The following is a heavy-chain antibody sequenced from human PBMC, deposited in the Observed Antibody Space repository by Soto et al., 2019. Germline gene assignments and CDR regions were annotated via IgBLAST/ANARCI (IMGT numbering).Heavy chain of an antibody. J-gene: IGHJ4*02. CDR1: GFTFSSYW. Sequence: PGGSLRLSCAASGFTFSSYWMSWVRQAPGKGLEWVANIKQDGSEKYYVDSVKGRFTISRDNAKNSLYLQMDSLRAEDTAVYYCARDGYSSSSVFDYWGQGTLVTVSS. V-gene: IGHV3-7*01. D-gene: IGHD6-13*01. CDR3: ARDGYSSSSVFDY. CDR2: IKQDGSEK.